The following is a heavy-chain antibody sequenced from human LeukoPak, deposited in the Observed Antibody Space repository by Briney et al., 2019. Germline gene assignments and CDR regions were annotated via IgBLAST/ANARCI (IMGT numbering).Heavy chain of an antibody. CDR1: GGTFSSYA. CDR2: IIPIFGTT. V-gene: IGHV1-69*13. D-gene: IGHD6-13*01. J-gene: IGHJ5*02. CDR3: ARVGGGSSTWYGWFDP. Sequence: SVKVSCKASGGTFSSYAISWVRQAPGQGLEWMGGIIPIFGTTNYAPKFQGRVTFTADESTSTVYMELSSLRSEDTAVYYCARVGGGSSTWYGWFDPWGQGTLVTVSS.